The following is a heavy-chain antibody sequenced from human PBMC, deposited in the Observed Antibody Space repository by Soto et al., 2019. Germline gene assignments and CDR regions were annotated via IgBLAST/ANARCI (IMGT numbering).Heavy chain of an antibody. Sequence: GGSLRLSCAASEFTFSSYAMSWVRQAPGKGLEWVSAISDSGDSTFYGDSVKGRFTISRDNSKNKLYLQMNNLRAEDTAVYYCAKDPGDYDGDYNYYYMDVWGKGTTVTVSS. D-gene: IGHD4-17*01. CDR3: AKDPGDYDGDYNYYYMDV. V-gene: IGHV3-23*01. CDR1: EFTFSSYA. J-gene: IGHJ6*03. CDR2: ISDSGDST.